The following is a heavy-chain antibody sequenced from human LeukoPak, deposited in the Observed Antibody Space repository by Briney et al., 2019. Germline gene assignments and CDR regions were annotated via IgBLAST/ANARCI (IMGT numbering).Heavy chain of an antibody. D-gene: IGHD2-2*02. CDR3: ARESATAIYDY. J-gene: IGHJ4*02. CDR2: INHSGST. V-gene: IGHV4-34*01. Sequence: SETLSLTCAVYGGSFSGYYWSWIRQPPGKGLEWIGEINHSGSTNYNPPLKSRVTISVDTSKNQFSLKLSSVTAADTAVYYCARESATAIYDYWGQGTLVTVSS. CDR1: GGSFSGYY.